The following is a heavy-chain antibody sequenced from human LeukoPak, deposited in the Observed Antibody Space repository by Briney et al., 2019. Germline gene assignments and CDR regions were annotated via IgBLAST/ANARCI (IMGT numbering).Heavy chain of an antibody. CDR3: ARDQGTYGSGSYSPDY. Sequence: PGGSLRLSCAASGFTFSSYEMNWVRQAPGKGLEWVSYISTSGRTIYYADSVKGRFTISRDNAKNSLYLQMNSLRAEDTAVYYCARDQGTYGSGSYSPDYWGQGTLVTVSS. CDR2: ISTSGRTI. J-gene: IGHJ4*02. D-gene: IGHD3-10*01. CDR1: GFTFSSYE. V-gene: IGHV3-48*03.